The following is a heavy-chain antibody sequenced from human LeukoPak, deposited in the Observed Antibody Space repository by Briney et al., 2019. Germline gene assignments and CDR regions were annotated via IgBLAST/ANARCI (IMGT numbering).Heavy chain of an antibody. CDR2: ISGSGGST. Sequence: GGSLRLSCAASGFTFSSYAMSWVRQAPGKGLEWVSGISGSGGSTYYADSVKGRFTISRDNSKNTLYLQMNSLRAEDTAVYYCAKTRAGHNTFEYWGQGTLVTVSS. CDR1: GFTFSSYA. D-gene: IGHD6-13*01. V-gene: IGHV3-23*01. CDR3: AKTRAGHNTFEY. J-gene: IGHJ4*02.